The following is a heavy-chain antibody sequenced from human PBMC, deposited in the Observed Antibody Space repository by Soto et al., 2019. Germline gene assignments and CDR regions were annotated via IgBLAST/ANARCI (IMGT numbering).Heavy chain of an antibody. D-gene: IGHD3-3*01. CDR3: ARDSITIFGVIPDY. Sequence: SETLSLTCMISGGSISSYYWNWIRQAPGKGLEWIGYFYDSGSTYYNPSLKSRLTLSADTSKNQFSLNLSSVTAADTAVYYCARDSITIFGVIPDYWGQGTLVTVYS. CDR2: FYDSGST. V-gene: IGHV4-59*04. J-gene: IGHJ4*02. CDR1: GGSISSYY.